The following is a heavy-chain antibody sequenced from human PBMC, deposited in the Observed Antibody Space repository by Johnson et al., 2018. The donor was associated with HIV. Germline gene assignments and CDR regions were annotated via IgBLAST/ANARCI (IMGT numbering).Heavy chain of an antibody. J-gene: IGHJ3*02. CDR3: AKDQYRKLTTVAGI. V-gene: IGHV3-30*18. D-gene: IGHD4-17*01. CDR2: ISYDGSNT. CDR1: GFIFSNCG. Sequence: QVQLVESGGGVVQPGGSLRLSCAASGFIFSNCGMHWVRQAPGKGLEWVALISYDGSNTYYADSVRGRFTLSRDISKNTVYLQMNSLRAEDTAVYYCAKDQYRKLTTVAGIWGQGTMVTVSS.